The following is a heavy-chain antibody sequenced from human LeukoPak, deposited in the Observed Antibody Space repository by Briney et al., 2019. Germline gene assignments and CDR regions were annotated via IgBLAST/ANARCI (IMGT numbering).Heavy chain of an antibody. J-gene: IGHJ6*02. Sequence: PGGSLRLSCAASGFTFSSYWMHWVRQAPGKGLVWVSRINSDGSSTSYADSVKGRFTISRDNAKNTLYLQMNGLRAEDTAVYYCARFGGGDWLYNYGMDVWGQGTTVTVSS. CDR1: GFTFSSYW. D-gene: IGHD2-21*02. V-gene: IGHV3-74*01. CDR3: ARFGGGDWLYNYGMDV. CDR2: INSDGSST.